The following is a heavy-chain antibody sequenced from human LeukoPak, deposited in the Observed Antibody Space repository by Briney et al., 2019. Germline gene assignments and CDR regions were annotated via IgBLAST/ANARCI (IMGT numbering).Heavy chain of an antibody. D-gene: IGHD6-6*01. CDR3: ARDSSSFHYDAFDI. CDR2: INPNSGGT. Sequence: ASVKVSCXASGYTFTGYYMHWVRQAPGQGLEWMGRINPNSGGTNYAQKFQGRVTMTRDTSISTAYMELSRLRSDDTAVYYCARDSSSFHYDAFDIWGQGTMVTVSS. J-gene: IGHJ3*02. CDR1: GYTFTGYY. V-gene: IGHV1-2*06.